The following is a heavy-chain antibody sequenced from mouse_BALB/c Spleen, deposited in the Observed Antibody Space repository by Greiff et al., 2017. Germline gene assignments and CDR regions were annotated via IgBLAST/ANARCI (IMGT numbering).Heavy chain of an antibody. V-gene: IGHV1S56*01. CDR2: IYPGNVNT. Sequence: VQLQQSGPELVKPGASVRISCKASGYTFTSYYIHWVKQRPGQGLEWIGWIYPGNVNTKYNEKFKGKATLTADKSSSTAYMQLSSLTSEDSAVYYCARYYPDYWGQGTTLTVSS. CDR3: ARYYPDY. CDR1: GYTFTSYY. J-gene: IGHJ2*01.